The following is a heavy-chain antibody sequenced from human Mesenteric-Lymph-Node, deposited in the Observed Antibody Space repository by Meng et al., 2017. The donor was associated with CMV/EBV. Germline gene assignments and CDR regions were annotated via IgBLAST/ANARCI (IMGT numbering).Heavy chain of an antibody. CDR2: ISWNSGSI. V-gene: IGHV3-9*01. J-gene: IGHJ6*02. Sequence: GGSLRPSCAASGFTFDDYAMHWVRQGPGKGLEWVSGISWNSGSIGYADSVKGRFTISRDNAKNSLYLQMNSLRAEDTALYYCAKSAGAFYYYNMDVWGQGTAVTVSS. CDR3: AKSAGAFYYYNMDV. D-gene: IGHD1-26*01. CDR1: GFTFDDYA.